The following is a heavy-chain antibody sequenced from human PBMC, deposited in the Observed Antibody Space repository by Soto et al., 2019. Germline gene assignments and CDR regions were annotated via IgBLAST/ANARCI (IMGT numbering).Heavy chain of an antibody. Sequence: PGGSLRLSCAASGFTFSSYSMHWVRQAPGKGLEWVSYISPSSSSIYYADSVKGRFTISRDNAKNSLYLQMNSLRAEDTAVYYCARVPYDYWGQGTLVTVSS. D-gene: IGHD1-1*01. CDR1: GFTFSSYS. CDR3: ARVPYDY. J-gene: IGHJ4*02. CDR2: ISPSSSSI. V-gene: IGHV3-48*01.